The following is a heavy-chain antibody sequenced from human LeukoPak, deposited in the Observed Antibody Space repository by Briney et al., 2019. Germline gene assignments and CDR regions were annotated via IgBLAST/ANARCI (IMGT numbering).Heavy chain of an antibody. CDR2: ISSSGSTT. CDR3: AREGFASSWLYYYYYMDV. D-gene: IGHD6-13*01. Sequence: GGSLRLSCAASGFTFNSFAMNWVRQAPGKGLEWVSYISSSGSTTYYADSVKGRFTISRDNAKNSLYLQMNSLRAEDTAVYYCAREGFASSWLYYYYYMDVWGKGTTVTVSS. CDR1: GFTFNSFA. J-gene: IGHJ6*03. V-gene: IGHV3-48*03.